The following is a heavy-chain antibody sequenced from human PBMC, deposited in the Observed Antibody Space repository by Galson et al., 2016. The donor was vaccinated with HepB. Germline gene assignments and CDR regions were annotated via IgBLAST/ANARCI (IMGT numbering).Heavy chain of an antibody. D-gene: IGHD2-2*01. Sequence: SLRLSCAASGFIFSGSAMHWVRQAPGKGLECVSEISDHGGSTYYADSVKGRFTISRDNSKNTLYLQMSSLTVEDTAVYYCVKEGDNMPYDVWGQGTLVTVSS. V-gene: IGHV3-64D*06. CDR3: VKEGDNMPYDV. CDR2: ISDHGGST. J-gene: IGHJ4*02. CDR1: GFIFSGSA.